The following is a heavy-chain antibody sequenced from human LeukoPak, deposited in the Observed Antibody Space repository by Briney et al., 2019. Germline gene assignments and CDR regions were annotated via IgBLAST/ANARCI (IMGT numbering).Heavy chain of an antibody. D-gene: IGHD1-26*01. Sequence: PGGSLRLSCAVSGFTVSRNYMSWVRQAPGKGLEWVSIIYSGGSTYYADSVKGRFTISRDSSKNTLYLQMNSLRAEDTAVYYCAKKWGVGTTTLDYFDYWGQGTLVTVSS. V-gene: IGHV3-53*01. J-gene: IGHJ4*02. CDR3: AKKWGVGTTTLDYFDY. CDR2: IYSGGST. CDR1: GFTVSRNY.